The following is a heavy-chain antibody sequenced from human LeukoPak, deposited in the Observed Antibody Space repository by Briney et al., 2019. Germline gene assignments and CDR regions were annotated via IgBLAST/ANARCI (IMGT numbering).Heavy chain of an antibody. CDR3: TSYPSYYGSGSRLYYFDY. CDR2: IKSKTDGGTT. CDR1: GFTYSSAW. V-gene: IGHV3-15*01. D-gene: IGHD3-10*01. J-gene: IGHJ4*02. Sequence: GGSLRLSCAASGFTYSSAWMSWVRQAPGKGLEWVGRIKSKTDGGTTDYAAPVKGRFTISRDDSKNTLYLQMNSLKTEDTAVYYCTSYPSYYGSGSRLYYFDYWGQGTLVTVSS.